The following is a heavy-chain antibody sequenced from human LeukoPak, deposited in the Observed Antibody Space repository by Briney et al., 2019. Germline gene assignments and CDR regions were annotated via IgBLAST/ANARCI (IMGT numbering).Heavy chain of an antibody. CDR1: GGSISSNKYH. CDR3: ARQPTSTGAFYLSAFDL. CDR2: VFYIGST. Sequence: SETLSLTCSVSGGSISSNKYHWGWIRQAPGKGLESIGSVFYIGSTFYNPSLQSRATISVDTSKNQFSLRMNSVTAADTALYFCARQPTSTGAFYLSAFDLWGHGTMVIVSS. J-gene: IGHJ3*01. V-gene: IGHV4-39*01. D-gene: IGHD7-27*01.